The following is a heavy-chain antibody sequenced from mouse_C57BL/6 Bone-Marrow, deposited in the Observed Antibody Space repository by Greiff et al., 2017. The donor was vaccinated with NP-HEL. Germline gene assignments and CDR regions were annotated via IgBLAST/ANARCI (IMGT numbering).Heavy chain of an antibody. V-gene: IGHV2-2*01. J-gene: IGHJ3*01. D-gene: IGHD1-1*01. Sequence: VMLVESGPGLVQPSQSLSITCTVSGFSLTSYGVHWVRQSPGKGLECLGVIWSGGSTDYNAAFISRLSISKDNSKSQVFFKMNSLQADDTAIYYCARNYYYGSSSFAYWGQGTLVTVSA. CDR3: ARNYYYGSSSFAY. CDR1: GFSLTSYG. CDR2: IWSGGST.